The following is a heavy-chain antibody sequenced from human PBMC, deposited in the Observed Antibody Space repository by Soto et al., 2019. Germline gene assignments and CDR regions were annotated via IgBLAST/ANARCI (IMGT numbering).Heavy chain of an antibody. D-gene: IGHD3-22*01. V-gene: IGHV3-23*01. Sequence: GGSLRLSCAASGFTFSRCAMSWVRQAPGKGLEWVSAISGSGVSTYYADSVKGRFTISGDNSKNTLYLQMNSLRAEDTAVYYCAKSPGMYYYDSSGYYHYDYWGQGTLVTVSS. CDR2: ISGSGVST. CDR3: AKSPGMYYYDSSGYYHYDY. CDR1: GFTFSRCA. J-gene: IGHJ4*02.